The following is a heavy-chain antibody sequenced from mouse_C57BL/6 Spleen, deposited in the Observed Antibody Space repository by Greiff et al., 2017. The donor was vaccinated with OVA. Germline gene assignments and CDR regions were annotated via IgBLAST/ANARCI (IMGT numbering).Heavy chain of an antibody. V-gene: IGHV1-26*01. J-gene: IGHJ3*01. CDR2: INPNNGGT. Sequence: EVQLQQSGPELVKPGASVKISCKASGYTFTDYYMNWVKQSHGKSLEWIGDINPNNGGTSYNQKFKGKATLTVDKSSSTAYMELRSLTSEDSAVYYCAKGHYYGSRGFAYWGQGTLVTVSA. CDR1: GYTFTDYY. D-gene: IGHD1-1*01. CDR3: AKGHYYGSRGFAY.